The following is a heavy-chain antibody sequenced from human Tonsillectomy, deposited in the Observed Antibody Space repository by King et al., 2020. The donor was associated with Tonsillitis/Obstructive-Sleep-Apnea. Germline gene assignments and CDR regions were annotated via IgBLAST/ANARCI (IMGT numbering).Heavy chain of an antibody. CDR2: IYPGDSDT. V-gene: IGHV5-51*01. Sequence: IGWVRQIPGKGLEWMGIIYPGDSDTKYSPSFQGQVTSAADKSISAAYLQCSSLTASETAMYYCARHFGPPIFAYYYYGMYVWGQVTTVTVSS. CDR3: ARHFGPPIFAYYYYGMYV. J-gene: IGHJ6*02. D-gene: IGHD3-3*01.